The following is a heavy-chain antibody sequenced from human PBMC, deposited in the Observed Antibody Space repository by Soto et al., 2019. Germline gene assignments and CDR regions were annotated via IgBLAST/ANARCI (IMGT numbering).Heavy chain of an antibody. Sequence: GGSLRLSCAASGFTFSSYGMHWVRQAPGKGLEWVAVIWYDGSNKYYADSVKGRFTISRDNSKNTLYLQMNSLRAEDTAVYYCARYVAPGFWSGYYYYYGMDVWGQGTTVTVYS. CDR1: GFTFSSYG. CDR2: IWYDGSNK. J-gene: IGHJ6*02. D-gene: IGHD3-3*01. V-gene: IGHV3-33*01. CDR3: ARYVAPGFWSGYYYYYGMDV.